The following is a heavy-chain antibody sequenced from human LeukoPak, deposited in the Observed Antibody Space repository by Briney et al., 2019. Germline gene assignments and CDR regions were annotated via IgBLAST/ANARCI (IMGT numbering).Heavy chain of an antibody. CDR3: ARSGRRDGYNLGY. D-gene: IGHD5-24*01. J-gene: IGHJ4*02. CDR1: GGSISSYY. V-gene: IGHV4-59*01. CDR2: IYYSGST. Sequence: SETLSLTCTVSGGSISSYYWSWIRQPPGKGLEWIGYIYYSGSTNYNPSLKSRVTISVDTSKNQFSLKLSSVTAADTAVYYCARSGRRDGYNLGYWGQGTLVTVSS.